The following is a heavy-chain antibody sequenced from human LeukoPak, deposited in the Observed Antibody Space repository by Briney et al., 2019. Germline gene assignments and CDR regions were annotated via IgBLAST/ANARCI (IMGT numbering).Heavy chain of an antibody. J-gene: IGHJ4*02. CDR2: IYTGGST. CDR3: ATGRNSVFDY. V-gene: IGHV3-53*01. Sequence: GGSLRLSCAASGFTISSNYMTWVRQAPGKGLEWVSVIYTGGSTYYADSVEGRFTISRDNSRNTLYLRMNSLRAEDTAVYYCATGRNSVFDYWGQGTLVTVSS. CDR1: GFTISSNY. D-gene: IGHD4-23*01.